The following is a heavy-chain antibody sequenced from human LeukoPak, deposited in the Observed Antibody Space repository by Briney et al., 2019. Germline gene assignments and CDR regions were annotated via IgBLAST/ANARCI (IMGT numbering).Heavy chain of an antibody. CDR3: ARPKYSSSLAFDY. CDR1: GHSWSTSL. CDR2: IYPGDSET. D-gene: IGHD6-6*01. J-gene: IGHJ4*02. V-gene: IGHV5-51*01. Sequence: GESLKISCKDSGHSWSTSLIVWVRQTPGKGLEWMGAIYPGDSETKYSPSFQGQVSFSADKSISTAYLQWDNLKASDTAIYYCARPKYSSSLAFDYWGQGTPVTVSS.